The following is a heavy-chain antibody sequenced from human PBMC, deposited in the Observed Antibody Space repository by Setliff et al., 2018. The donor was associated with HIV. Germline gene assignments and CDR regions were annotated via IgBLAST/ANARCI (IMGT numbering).Heavy chain of an antibody. CDR2: IHYSGSS. V-gene: IGHV4-59*11. D-gene: IGHD3-3*01. Sequence: SETLSLTCTVSGGSITGHYWSWIRQPPGKGLEWIGYIHYSGSSNYNPSLKSRVSISVDTSKNQFSLNLRSVTAADTAVYYCARGLTIFGVATPGIYSFMDVWGKGTTVTVSS. J-gene: IGHJ6*03. CDR3: ARGLTIFGVATPGIYSFMDV. CDR1: GGSITGHY.